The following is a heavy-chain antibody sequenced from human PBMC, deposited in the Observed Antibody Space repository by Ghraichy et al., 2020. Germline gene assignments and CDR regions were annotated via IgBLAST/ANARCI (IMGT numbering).Heavy chain of an antibody. CDR1: GFTFTNYD. D-gene: IGHD2-2*01. J-gene: IGHJ4*02. V-gene: IGHV3-13*01. CDR3: VRGRKYAFTSAFYFDN. Sequence: GGSLRLSCAASGFTFTNYDMHWVRQVAGRGLEWVSVVRISGDTFYADSVRGRFSISRENAENSLYLQMNSLRAGDTAVYYCVRGRKYAFTSAFYFDNWGRGTPVTVSS. CDR2: VRISGDT.